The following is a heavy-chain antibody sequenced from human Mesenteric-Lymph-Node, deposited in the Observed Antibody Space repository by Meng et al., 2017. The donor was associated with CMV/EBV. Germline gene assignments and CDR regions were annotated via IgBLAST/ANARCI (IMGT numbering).Heavy chain of an antibody. Sequence: GESLKISCAASGFTFSNAWMTWVRQAPGKGLEWVGRIDTKFEGGTRDYAAPVKGRFIISRDDSRNMLYLQMNSLKTEDTAMYYCTTDLLLPDSWGQGTLVTVSS. CDR1: GFTFSNAW. CDR2: IDTKFEGGTR. V-gene: IGHV3-15*04. CDR3: TTDLLLPDS. J-gene: IGHJ4*02. D-gene: IGHD2-15*01.